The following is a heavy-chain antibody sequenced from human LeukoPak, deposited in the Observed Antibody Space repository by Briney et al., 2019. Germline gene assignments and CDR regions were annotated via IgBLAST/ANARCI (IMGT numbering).Heavy chain of an antibody. V-gene: IGHV4-30-4*01. J-gene: IGHJ4*02. CDR2: IYYSGST. CDR1: GGSISSGVYY. CDR3: ARVYYYDNSGYGKDYFDY. D-gene: IGHD3-22*01. Sequence: SQTLSLTCTVSGGSISSGVYYWSWIRQPPGNGLVWIGYIYYSGSTYYNPSLKSRVTISVDTSKNQFSLKLSSVTAADTAVYYCARVYYYDNSGYGKDYFDYWGQGTLVTVSS.